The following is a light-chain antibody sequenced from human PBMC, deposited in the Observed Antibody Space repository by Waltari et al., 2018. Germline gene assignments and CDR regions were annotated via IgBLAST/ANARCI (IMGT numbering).Light chain of an antibody. CDR2: QDS. Sequence: SYELTQPPSVSVSPGQTASITCSGDKLGDKYACWYQQTPGQSPVLVIDQDSKRPSGIPERFSGSNSGNTATLTISGTQAMDEADYYCQAWDSSTVVFGGGTKLTVL. CDR1: KLGDKY. V-gene: IGLV3-1*01. CDR3: QAWDSSTVV. J-gene: IGLJ2*01.